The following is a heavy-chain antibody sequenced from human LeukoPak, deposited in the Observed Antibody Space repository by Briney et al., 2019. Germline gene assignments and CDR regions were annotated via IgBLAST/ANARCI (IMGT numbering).Heavy chain of an antibody. J-gene: IGHJ4*02. CDR2: IRYEGRNK. V-gene: IGHV3-30*02. D-gene: IGHD2-2*02. CDR3: ASGAYLLGYCSSTTCYMGYFDY. CDR1: GFTFSSYG. Sequence: PGGSLRLSCAASGFTFSSYGMHWVRQARGKGLEGVAFIRYEGRNKYYADSVKGRVTISRVNSQNTLYLQMKRLRAEDTAVYYCASGAYLLGYCSSTTCYMGYFDYWGQGTLATVSS.